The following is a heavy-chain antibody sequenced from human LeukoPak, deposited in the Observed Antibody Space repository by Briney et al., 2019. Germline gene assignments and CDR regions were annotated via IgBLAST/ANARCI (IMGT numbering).Heavy chain of an antibody. Sequence: PGGSLRLSCAASGFTFSSYWMHWVRQAPGRGLVWVSRINSDASSTTYADSVKGRFTISRDNAKNTLFLRMSTLRVEDTAVYYCARVGSMIVSGQRYYGVDVWGQGTTVTVSS. V-gene: IGHV3-74*01. J-gene: IGHJ6*02. D-gene: IGHD3-22*01. CDR1: GFTFSSYW. CDR2: INSDASST. CDR3: ARVGSMIVSGQRYYGVDV.